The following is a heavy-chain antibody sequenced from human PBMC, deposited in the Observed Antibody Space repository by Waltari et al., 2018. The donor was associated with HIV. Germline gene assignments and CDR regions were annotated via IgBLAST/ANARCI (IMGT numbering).Heavy chain of an antibody. CDR2: NSGSGGST. CDR1: GFTFSNYG. CDR3: VKEHQYSHSWYSYYGMDV. D-gene: IGHD6-13*01. J-gene: IGHJ6*02. Sequence: EVQVLESGGALVQPGGSLRLSCAASGFTFSNYGMSWVRQGPGKGVGWVSTNSGSGGSTYYADSVKGRFTVARDNSKNTLYLQMNSLRAEDTAVYFCVKEHQYSHSWYSYYGMDVWGQGTTVTVSS. V-gene: IGHV3-23*01.